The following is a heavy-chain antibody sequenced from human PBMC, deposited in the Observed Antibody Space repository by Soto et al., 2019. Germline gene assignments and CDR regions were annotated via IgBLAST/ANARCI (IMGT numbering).Heavy chain of an antibody. D-gene: IGHD1-7*01. CDR3: ARESGEMELPYYYYGMDV. Sequence: QVQLVQSGAEVKKPGSSVKVSCKASGGTFTSYAISWVRQAPGQGLEWMGGIIPIFGTANYAQKFQGRVTITADESKSKAYMELSRLRSEDTAVYYCARESGEMELPYYYYGMDVWGQGTTVTVSS. CDR1: GGTFTSYA. V-gene: IGHV1-69*01. J-gene: IGHJ6*02. CDR2: IIPIFGTA.